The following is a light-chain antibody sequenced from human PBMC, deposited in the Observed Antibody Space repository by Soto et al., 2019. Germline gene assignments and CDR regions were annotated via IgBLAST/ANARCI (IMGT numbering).Light chain of an antibody. V-gene: IGLV2-14*03. Sequence: QSVLTQPASVSGSPGQSITISCTGTCSDIGDSNYVSWYQQHPGKAPKLVIYDVSNRPSGVSNRFSGSKSANTASLTISGLQAEDEADYYCSSFRSSSTSYVFGTGTKLTVL. CDR1: CSDIGDSNY. J-gene: IGLJ1*01. CDR3: SSFRSSSTSYV. CDR2: DVS.